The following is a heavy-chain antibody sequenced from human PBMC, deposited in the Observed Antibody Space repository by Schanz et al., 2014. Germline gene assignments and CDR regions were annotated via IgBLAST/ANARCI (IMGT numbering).Heavy chain of an antibody. CDR2: ISYSGST. CDR3: ARDRGHGDLPGDI. Sequence: QVQLQESGPGLVKPSQTLSLTCTVSGGSVSSGGDYWSWIRQPPGKGLERIGFISYSGSTYYNPSLKSRVTISVDTSKNQVSLNLSSATAADTAVYYCARDRGHGDLPGDIWGQGTMVTGSS. CDR1: GGSVSSGGDY. V-gene: IGHV4-31*03. J-gene: IGHJ3*02. D-gene: IGHD4-17*01.